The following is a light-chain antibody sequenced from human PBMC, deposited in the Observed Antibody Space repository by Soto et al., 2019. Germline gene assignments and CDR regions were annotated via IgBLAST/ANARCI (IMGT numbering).Light chain of an antibody. J-gene: IGKJ1*01. CDR3: QQSYSTPRT. V-gene: IGKV1-39*01. Sequence: DIQMTQSQSSLSASVGDRVTITCRASQSISSYLNWYQQKPGKAPKLLIYAASSLQSGVPSRFSGSGSVTDFTLTISSLQPEDFATYYCQQSYSTPRTFGQGTKVEIK. CDR1: QSISSY. CDR2: AAS.